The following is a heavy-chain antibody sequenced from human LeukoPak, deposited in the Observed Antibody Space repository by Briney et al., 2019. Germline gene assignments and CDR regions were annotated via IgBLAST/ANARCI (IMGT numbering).Heavy chain of an antibody. CDR1: GGSFSGYY. CDR2: INHSGST. Sequence: SETLFLTCAVYGGSFSGYYWSWIRQPPGKGLEWIGEINHSGSTNYNPSLKSRVTISVDTSKNQFSLKLSSVTAADTAVYYCARGGSNYYGSGSQNWFDPWGQGTLVTVSS. V-gene: IGHV4-34*01. D-gene: IGHD3-10*01. CDR3: ARGGSNYYGSGSQNWFDP. J-gene: IGHJ5*02.